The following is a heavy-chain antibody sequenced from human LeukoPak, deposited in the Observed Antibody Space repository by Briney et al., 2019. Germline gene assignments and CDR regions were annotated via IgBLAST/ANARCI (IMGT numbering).Heavy chain of an antibody. CDR1: GFTFSTYA. CDR3: LGYCSGGSCYSGAH. J-gene: IGHJ4*02. Sequence: PGGSLRLSCAASGFTFSTYAMSWVRQAPGKGLEWVSTISTTGYNTYYADSVKGRFTIARDNSENTQSLHMNSLRAEDTAVYYCLGYCSGGSCYSGAHWGQGTLVTVSS. CDR2: ISTTGYNT. V-gene: IGHV3-23*01. D-gene: IGHD2-15*01.